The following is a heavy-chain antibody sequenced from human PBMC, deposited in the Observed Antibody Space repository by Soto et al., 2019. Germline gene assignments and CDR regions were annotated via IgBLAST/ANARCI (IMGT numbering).Heavy chain of an antibody. CDR3: ARDLGGTHRVSGGSGSKRYYYYSYGMDV. CDR2: IITIFGTA. CDR1: EGTFSSYA. D-gene: IGHD3-10*01. J-gene: IGHJ6*02. Sequence: QVQLVQSGAEVKKPGSSVKVSCKASEGTFSSYAISWVRQAPGQGLEWMGGIITIFGTANYAQKFQGRGTITADESTGTAYRELSSLRSEDTAVSYCARDLGGTHRVSGGSGSKRYYYYSYGMDVWGQGTTVTVSS. V-gene: IGHV1-69*01.